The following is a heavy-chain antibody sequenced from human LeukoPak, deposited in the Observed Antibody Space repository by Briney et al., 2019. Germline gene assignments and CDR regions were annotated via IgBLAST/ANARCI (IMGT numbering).Heavy chain of an antibody. CDR2: MNPNSGNT. D-gene: IGHD5-18*01. V-gene: IGHV1-8*01. Sequence: ASVKVSCKASGYTFTSYDINWVRQATGQGLEWMGWMNPNSGNTGYAQKFQGRVTMTRNTSISTAYMKLSSLRSEDTAVYYCARNVDTAMDFDYWGQGTLVTVSS. J-gene: IGHJ4*02. CDR3: ARNVDTAMDFDY. CDR1: GYTFTSYD.